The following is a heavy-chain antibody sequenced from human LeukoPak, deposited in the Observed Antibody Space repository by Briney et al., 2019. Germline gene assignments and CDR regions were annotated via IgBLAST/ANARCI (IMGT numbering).Heavy chain of an antibody. V-gene: IGHV3-7*01. CDR2: IKQDGSEK. Sequence: GGSVRLSCAASGFTFSSYWMSWVRQAPGKGLEWVANIKQDGSEKYYVDSVKGRFTISRDNAKNPLYLQMNSLRAEDTAVYYCARARGYDTPFDYWGQGTLVTVSS. CDR3: ARARGYDTPFDY. CDR1: GFTFSSYW. J-gene: IGHJ4*02. D-gene: IGHD5-12*01.